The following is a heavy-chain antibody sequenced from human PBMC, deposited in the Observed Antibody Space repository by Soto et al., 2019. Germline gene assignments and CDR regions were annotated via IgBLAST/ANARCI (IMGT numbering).Heavy chain of an antibody. V-gene: IGHV3-15*07. J-gene: IGHJ6*02. Sequence: GGSLRLSCAASGFTFSNAWMIWVRQAPGKGLEWVGRIKSKTDGGTTDYAAPVKGRFTISRDDSKNTLYLQMNSLKTEDTAVYYCTTDSSRFEGMDVWGQGTTVTVSS. CDR1: GFTFSNAW. CDR2: IKSKTDGGTT. D-gene: IGHD3-3*01. CDR3: TTDSSRFEGMDV.